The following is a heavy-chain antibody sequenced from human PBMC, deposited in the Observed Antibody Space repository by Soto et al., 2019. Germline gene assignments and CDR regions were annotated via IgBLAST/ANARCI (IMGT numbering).Heavy chain of an antibody. CDR2: MNPNSGNT. V-gene: IGHV1-8*01. D-gene: IGHD3-3*01. CDR3: GSLGVTIFGVVPDMDV. CDR1: GYTFTSYD. Sequence: QVQLVQSGAEVKKPGASVKVSCKASGYTFTSYDINWVRQATGQGLEWMGWMNPNSGNTGYAQKFQGRVTMTRNTAISTAYMELSSLRSEDTAVYYCGSLGVTIFGVVPDMDVWGKGTTVTVSS. J-gene: IGHJ6*03.